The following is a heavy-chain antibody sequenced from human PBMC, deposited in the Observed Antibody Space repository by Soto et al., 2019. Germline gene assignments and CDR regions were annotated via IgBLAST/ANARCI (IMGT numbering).Heavy chain of an antibody. Sequence: ASVKVSCKASGYTFTSYYMHWVRQAPGQGLEWMGRINTNNGSTNHAQKLQGRVTMTTDTSTSTAYMELRSLRSDDTAVYYCARGVGSGTYYNQYNWFDPWGQGTLVTVSS. V-gene: IGHV1-18*04. D-gene: IGHD3-10*01. CDR2: INTNNGST. CDR1: GYTFTSYY. J-gene: IGHJ5*02. CDR3: ARGVGSGTYYNQYNWFDP.